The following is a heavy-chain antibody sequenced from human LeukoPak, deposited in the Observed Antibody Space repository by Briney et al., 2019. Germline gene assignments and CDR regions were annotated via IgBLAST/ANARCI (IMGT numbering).Heavy chain of an antibody. CDR3: AKTTKRLLWFGELLKSFDY. J-gene: IGHJ4*02. D-gene: IGHD3-10*01. Sequence: GGSLRLSCAASGFTFDDYAMHWVQQAPGKGLEWVSGISWNSGSIGYADSVKGRFTISRDNAKNSLYLQMNSLRAEDTAVYYCAKTTKRLLWFGELLKSFDYWGQGTLVTVSS. CDR2: ISWNSGSI. CDR1: GFTFDDYA. V-gene: IGHV3-9*01.